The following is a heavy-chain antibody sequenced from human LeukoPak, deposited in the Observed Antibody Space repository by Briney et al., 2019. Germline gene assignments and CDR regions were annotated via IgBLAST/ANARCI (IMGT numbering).Heavy chain of an antibody. CDR1: GFTFGDHS. Sequence: PGGSLRLSCAASGFTFGDHSMHWVRQGPGKGLEYVSVISANGAGTDYASSVKGRFTISRDNSKNTLYLQMGSLRSEDMAVYYCARETWGYMDVWGKGTTVTVSS. CDR2: ISANGAGT. D-gene: IGHD7-27*01. CDR3: ARETWGYMDV. V-gene: IGHV3-64*01. J-gene: IGHJ6*03.